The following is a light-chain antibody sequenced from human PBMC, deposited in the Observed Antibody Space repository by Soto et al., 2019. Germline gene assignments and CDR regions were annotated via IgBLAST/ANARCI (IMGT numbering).Light chain of an antibody. CDR1: QSVSSN. V-gene: IGKV3-15*01. J-gene: IGKJ1*01. Sequence: EKVMTQSPATLSVSPGERATLSCRASQSVSSNLAWYQQKPGQAPRLLIYDASTRATGIPARFSGSGSGTEFTLIISSLQSEDLAVYYCQQYDDWSETFGQGTKVEIK. CDR3: QQYDDWSET. CDR2: DAS.